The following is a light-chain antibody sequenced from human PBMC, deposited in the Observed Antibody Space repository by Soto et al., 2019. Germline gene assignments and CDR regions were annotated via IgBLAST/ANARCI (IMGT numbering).Light chain of an antibody. CDR1: QTISSN. V-gene: IGKV3-15*01. CDR3: QQYNNWPRT. Sequence: ERVMTQSPATLSVSPGERATLSCRASQTISSNLAWYQQRPGQAPRLLIYGASTRATGIPARFSGSGSGTEFTLTISSLQSEDSAVYYGQQYNNWPRTFGQGTKLEIK. CDR2: GAS. J-gene: IGKJ2*01.